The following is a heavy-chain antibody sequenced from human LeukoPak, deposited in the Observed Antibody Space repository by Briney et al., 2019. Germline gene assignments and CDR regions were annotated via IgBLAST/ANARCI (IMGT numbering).Heavy chain of an antibody. V-gene: IGHV4-59*11. CDR2: IYYSGIT. Sequence: PSETLSLTCTVSGGSISSQYWSLIRQPPGKGLEWIGYIYYSGITKYSPSLKSRVTISVDTSKNQFSLRQTSVTAADTAVYYCARTSYHYNSGDYGWYFDYWGQGTLVTVSA. CDR3: ARTSYHYNSGDYGWYFDY. J-gene: IGHJ4*02. CDR1: GGSISSQY. D-gene: IGHD3-10*01.